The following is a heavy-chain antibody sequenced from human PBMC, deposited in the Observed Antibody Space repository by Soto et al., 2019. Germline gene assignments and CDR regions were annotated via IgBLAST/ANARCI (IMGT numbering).Heavy chain of an antibody. CDR2: ISAYTGNT. J-gene: IGHJ4*02. Sequence: VRQAPGEGLEWMGWISAYTGNTNYAQKVQGRVTMSTDTSTSIAYLELRSLRSDDTAVYYCARGPESRSTAYFDYWGQGTLVTVSS. V-gene: IGHV1-18*01. CDR3: ARGPESRSTAYFDY. D-gene: IGHD2-2*01.